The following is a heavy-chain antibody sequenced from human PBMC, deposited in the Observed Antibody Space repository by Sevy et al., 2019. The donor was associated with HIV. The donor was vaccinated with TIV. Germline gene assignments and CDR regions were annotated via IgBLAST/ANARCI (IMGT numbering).Heavy chain of an antibody. CDR3: AIVGLRYCICASCYQGDWFDP. Sequence: ASVKVSCKVSGYTLTKLSIHWVRQAPGKGLEWMGDFDPQYGETIYAQRFQGRVTMTAETSTDTVYMELSSLTSGDTAVYYCAIVGLRYCICASCYQGDWFDPWGQGTLVTVSS. CDR2: FDPQYGET. V-gene: IGHV1-24*01. D-gene: IGHD2-15*01. CDR1: GYTLTKLS. J-gene: IGHJ5*02.